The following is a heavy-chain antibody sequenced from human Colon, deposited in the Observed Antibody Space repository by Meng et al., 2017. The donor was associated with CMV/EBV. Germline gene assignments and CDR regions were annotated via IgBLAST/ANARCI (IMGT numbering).Heavy chain of an antibody. J-gene: IGHJ4*02. V-gene: IGHV4-59*01. Sequence: SETLSLTCSVSGGSFSGYYWSWIRQSPGKGLEWIGYIFYSGSSYYSPALKSRVTMSVDMSKKQFSLKVRSVTAADTAVYYCARGQGYCSGDSCLKYHLDYWGQGTLVTVSS. CDR3: ARGQGYCSGDSCLKYHLDY. CDR2: IFYSGSS. D-gene: IGHD2-15*01. CDR1: GGSFSGYY.